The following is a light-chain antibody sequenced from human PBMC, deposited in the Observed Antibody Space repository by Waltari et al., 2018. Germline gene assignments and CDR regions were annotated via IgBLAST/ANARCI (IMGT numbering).Light chain of an antibody. J-gene: IGLJ3*02. CDR1: SSDIGDYNY. CDR2: NIN. CDR3: CPYVGSNIYWV. Sequence: QSALTQPRSVSGSPGQSVTISCTGTSSDIGDYNYVSWYQHYPDKAPKLIIYNINKRPSGVPDRCSGSKSGNTASLTISGLQAEDEADYYCCPYVGSNIYWVFGGGTKLTVL. V-gene: IGLV2-11*01.